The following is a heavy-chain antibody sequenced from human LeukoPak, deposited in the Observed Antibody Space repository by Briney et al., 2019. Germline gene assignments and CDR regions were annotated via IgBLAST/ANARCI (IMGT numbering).Heavy chain of an antibody. V-gene: IGHV3-9*01. CDR3: AKGGIHRGYYYYYMDV. CDR2: INWSSDRI. J-gene: IGHJ6*03. D-gene: IGHD6-13*01. Sequence: SLRLSCAASGFTFDDYAMHWVRQAPGKGLEWVSGINWSSDRIGYADSVKGRFTISRDNAKKSLYLQMNSLRAEDTALYYCAKGGIHRGYYYYYMDVWGKGTTVTISS. CDR1: GFTFDDYA.